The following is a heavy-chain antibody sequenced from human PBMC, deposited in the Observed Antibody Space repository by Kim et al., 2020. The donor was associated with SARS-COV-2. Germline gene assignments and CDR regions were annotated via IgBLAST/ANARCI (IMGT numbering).Heavy chain of an antibody. CDR1: GYTFTGYY. CDR2: INPNSGGT. CDR3: ARLRKVGATTGNWFDP. D-gene: IGHD1-26*01. V-gene: IGHV1-2*02. J-gene: IGHJ5*02. Sequence: ASVKVSCKASGYTFTGYYMHWVRQAPGQGLEWMGWINPNSGGTNYAQKFQGRVTMTRDTSISTAYMELSRLRSDDTAVYYCARLRKVGATTGNWFDPWGQGTLVTVSS.